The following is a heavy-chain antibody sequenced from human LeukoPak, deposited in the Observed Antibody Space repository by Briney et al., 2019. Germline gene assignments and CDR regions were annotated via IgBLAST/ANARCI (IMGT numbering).Heavy chain of an antibody. J-gene: IGHJ4*02. CDR2: INWNGARI. D-gene: IGHD1-26*01. Sequence: GGSLRLSCAASGFTFDDYAMSWVRQAPGKGVEWVSSINWNGARIGYADSVKGRFTTSRDNAKNSLYLQMNSLRVEDTALYYCARVLGGNYYEFDYWGQGTLVTVSS. V-gene: IGHV3-20*04. CDR3: ARVLGGNYYEFDY. CDR1: GFTFDDYA.